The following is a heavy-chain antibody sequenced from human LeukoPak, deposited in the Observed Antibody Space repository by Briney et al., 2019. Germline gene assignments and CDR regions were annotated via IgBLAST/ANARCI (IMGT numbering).Heavy chain of an antibody. CDR3: ARDLHGGNSFTSDWYFDL. D-gene: IGHD4-23*01. CDR1: GGSISISNSNW. Sequence: SETLSLTCAVSGGSISISNSNWWSWVRQPPGKGLEWIGEIYHSGSTNYDPSLKSRVTISVDKSKNQFSLKLSSVTAADTAVYYCARDLHGGNSFTSDWYFDLWDRGTLVTVSS. V-gene: IGHV4-4*02. J-gene: IGHJ2*01. CDR2: IYHSGST.